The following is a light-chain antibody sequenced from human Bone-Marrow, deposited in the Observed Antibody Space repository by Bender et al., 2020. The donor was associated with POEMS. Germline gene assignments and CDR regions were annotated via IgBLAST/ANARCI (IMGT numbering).Light chain of an antibody. V-gene: IGLV2-14*01. Sequence: QSALTQPASVSGSPGQSITISCTGTSSDIGPYNFVSWYQQHPGKAPKLLIYDVTSRPSDISSRFSGSKSGNAASLTISGLQADDEADYYCSSYTTRSTVVFGGGTKLTVL. CDR2: DVT. J-gene: IGLJ2*01. CDR1: SSDIGPYNF. CDR3: SSYTTRSTVV.